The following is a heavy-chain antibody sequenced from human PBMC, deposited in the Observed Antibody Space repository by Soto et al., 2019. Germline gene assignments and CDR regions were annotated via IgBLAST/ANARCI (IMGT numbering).Heavy chain of an antibody. Sequence: SVKVSCKASGGIFRSNAISWVGQAPGQGLELMGGLLHIFGTTKYTQNFQRRATITADESTSTAYMELSSMKSEETDLYYCATGGRGYSSAPRVYFVYWGQGTLVTVSS. CDR2: LLHIFGTT. CDR3: ATGGRGYSSAPRVYFVY. D-gene: IGHD5-18*01. J-gene: IGHJ4*02. CDR1: GGIFRSNA. V-gene: IGHV1-69*13.